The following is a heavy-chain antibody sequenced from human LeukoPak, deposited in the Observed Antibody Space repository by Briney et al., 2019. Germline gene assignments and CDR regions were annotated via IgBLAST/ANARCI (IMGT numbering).Heavy chain of an antibody. Sequence: GESLKISCKGSGYRFTSHWIAWVRQMPGKGLEWMGIIFPGGSDTRYSPSFQGQVTISADKSISTAYLQWSSLKASDTAMYYCARTVGIAAVYGMDVWGQGTTVTVSS. CDR1: GYRFTSHW. CDR3: ARTVGIAAVYGMDV. CDR2: IFPGGSDT. J-gene: IGHJ6*02. D-gene: IGHD6-13*01. V-gene: IGHV5-51*01.